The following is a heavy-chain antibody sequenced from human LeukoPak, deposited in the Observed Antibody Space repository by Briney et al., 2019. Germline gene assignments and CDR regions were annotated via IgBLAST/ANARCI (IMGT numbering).Heavy chain of an antibody. J-gene: IGHJ4*02. CDR3: ARGSYSSGWYPFDY. CDR1: GFIFSSYP. CDR2: ISSSSSYI. Sequence: PGGSLRLSCAASGFIFSSYPMSWVRQAPGKGLEWVSSISSSSSYIYYADSVKGRFTISRDNAKNSLYLQMNSLRAEDTAVYYCARGSYSSGWYPFDYWGQGTLVTVSS. D-gene: IGHD6-19*01. V-gene: IGHV3-21*01.